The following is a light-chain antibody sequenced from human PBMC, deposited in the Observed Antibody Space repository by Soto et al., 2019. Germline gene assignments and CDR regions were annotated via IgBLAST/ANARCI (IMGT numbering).Light chain of an antibody. CDR1: QSISGW. J-gene: IGKJ1*01. CDR3: QHYKSYPWT. CDR2: EAS. Sequence: DIQMTQFPLSLSASVGDRVTITCRASQSISGWLAWYQQKPGKAPKLLIYEASSLESGVPSRFSGSGSGTEFTPIISSLQPDDFATYYCQHYKSYPWTFGQGTKVDIK. V-gene: IGKV1-5*01.